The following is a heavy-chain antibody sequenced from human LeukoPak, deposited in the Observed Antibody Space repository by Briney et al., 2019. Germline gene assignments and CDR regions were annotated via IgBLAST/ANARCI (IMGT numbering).Heavy chain of an antibody. V-gene: IGHV3-7*01. CDR1: GFTFSNYA. J-gene: IGHJ5*01. Sequence: PGGSLRLSCAASGFTFSNYAMSWVRKAPGKGLEWVATIKPDGSEKYHVDSVSGRFTISRDNTNDSLFLQMNSLRVDDTAVYYCVRGGTYWTVSWGQGTLVNVS. CDR2: IKPDGSEK. CDR3: VRGGTYWTVS.